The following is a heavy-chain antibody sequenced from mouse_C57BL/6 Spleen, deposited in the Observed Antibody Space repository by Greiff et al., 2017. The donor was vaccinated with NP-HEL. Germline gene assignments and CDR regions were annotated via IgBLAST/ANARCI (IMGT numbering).Heavy chain of an antibody. Sequence: QVQLQQPGAELVKPGASVKMSCKASGYTFTSYWITWVKQRPGQGLEWIGDIYPGSGSTNYNEKFKSKATLTVATSSSTAYMQLSSLTSEDSAVYYCARKGSYDGYPHYAMDYWGQGTSVTVSS. CDR1: GYTFTSYW. CDR3: ARKGSYDGYPHYAMDY. D-gene: IGHD2-3*01. V-gene: IGHV1-55*01. J-gene: IGHJ4*01. CDR2: IYPGSGST.